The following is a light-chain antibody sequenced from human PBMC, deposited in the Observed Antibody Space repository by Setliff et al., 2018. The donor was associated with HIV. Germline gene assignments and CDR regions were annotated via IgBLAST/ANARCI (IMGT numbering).Light chain of an antibody. Sequence: DIVMTQSPDSLAVSLGERATINCKSSQSVLYTSNNKNYLAWYQQKPGQCPKLLIYWASARDPGVPDRFSGSGSGTDFTLTISSLQAEDVAVYYCQQYYTTPRTFGGGTKV. V-gene: IGKV4-1*01. CDR2: WAS. CDR1: QSVLYTSNNKNY. J-gene: IGKJ4*01. CDR3: QQYYTTPRT.